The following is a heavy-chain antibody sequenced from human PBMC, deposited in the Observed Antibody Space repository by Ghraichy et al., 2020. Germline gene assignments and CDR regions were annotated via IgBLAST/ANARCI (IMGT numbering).Heavy chain of an antibody. CDR3: ARDNIAGLSGLLDY. J-gene: IGHJ4*02. Sequence: LSLTCAASGFTFSSYAMHWVRQAPGKGLEWVAFISYDRSDKDYADSVKGRFTISRDNSKNTLDLQMNTLRAEDTAVYYCARDNIAGLSGLLDYWGQGTLVTVSS. CDR2: ISYDRSDK. D-gene: IGHD3-10*01. V-gene: IGHV3-30*04. CDR1: GFTFSSYA.